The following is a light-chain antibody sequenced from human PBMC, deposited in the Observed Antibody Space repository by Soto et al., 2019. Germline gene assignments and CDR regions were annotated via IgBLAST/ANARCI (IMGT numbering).Light chain of an antibody. Sequence: DIQMTQSPSSVAASVGGRGTSTCRASQGISRWLAWYQQKPGKAAKLLIYSASSLHSGVPSRFSGSRSGPDFTLTISSLQPEDFATYYCQPANSFPLTFGPGTRLDIK. V-gene: IGKV1-12*01. CDR1: QGISRW. CDR2: SAS. CDR3: QPANSFPLT. J-gene: IGKJ5*01.